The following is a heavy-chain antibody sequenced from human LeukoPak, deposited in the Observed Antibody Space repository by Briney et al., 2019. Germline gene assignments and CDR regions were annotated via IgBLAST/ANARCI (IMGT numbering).Heavy chain of an antibody. CDR2: IYSGGST. Sequence: GGSLRLSCAVSGFTVSGDYMSWARQAPGKGLEWVSVIYSGGSTYYADSVKGRFTISRDNSKNMLYLQMNSLRAEDTAVYYCARHDWFDPWGQGTLVTVSS. D-gene: IGHD3-3*01. J-gene: IGHJ5*02. V-gene: IGHV3-53*01. CDR3: ARHDWFDP. CDR1: GFTVSGDY.